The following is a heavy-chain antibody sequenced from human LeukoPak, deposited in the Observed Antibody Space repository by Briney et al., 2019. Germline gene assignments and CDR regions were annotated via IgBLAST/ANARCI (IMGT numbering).Heavy chain of an antibody. CDR1: GFPFANTW. Sequence: GGSLRLSCSASGFPFANTWMTWVRQAPGKGLEWVGRIKSKHDGATTDYAAPVKGRFTISRDDSKNTLYLQMTSINAEDSAVYFCATVIFVYSAFDIWGQGTVVTVSS. J-gene: IGHJ3*02. D-gene: IGHD3-16*02. CDR3: ATVIFVYSAFDI. CDR2: IKSKHDGATT. V-gene: IGHV3-15*01.